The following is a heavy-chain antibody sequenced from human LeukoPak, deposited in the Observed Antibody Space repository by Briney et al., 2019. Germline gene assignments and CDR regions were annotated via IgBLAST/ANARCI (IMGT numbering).Heavy chain of an antibody. CDR2: IKSETDGGTT. Sequence: PGGSLRLSCAASGFTFSSAWMNGVRQAPGKGLEWVGRIKSETDGGTTDYAAPVKGTFTISRDDSENTLYLQMNSLKTEDTAVYYCTRRSSAAGRQYFDCGGQGTLVTVSS. V-gene: IGHV3-15*07. J-gene: IGHJ4*02. CDR1: GFTFSSAW. CDR3: TRRSSAAGRQYFDC. D-gene: IGHD6-13*01.